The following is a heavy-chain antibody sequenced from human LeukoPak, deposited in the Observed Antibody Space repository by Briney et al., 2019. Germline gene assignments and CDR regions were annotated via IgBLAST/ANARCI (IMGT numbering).Heavy chain of an antibody. CDR3: ARDRLWELGGSDY. CDR1: GGSISSYY. D-gene: IGHD1-26*01. CDR2: IYYSGST. J-gene: IGHJ4*02. V-gene: IGHV4-59*01. Sequence: SETLSLTCTVSGGSISSYYWSWIRQPPGKGLEWLGYIYYSGSTNYNPSLKSRVTISVDTSKNQFSLKLSSVTAADTAVYYCARDRLWELGGSDYWGQGTLVTVSS.